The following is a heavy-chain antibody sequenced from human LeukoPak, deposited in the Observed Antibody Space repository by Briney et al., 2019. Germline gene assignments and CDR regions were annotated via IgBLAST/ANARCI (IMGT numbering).Heavy chain of an antibody. Sequence: GGSLRLSCAASGFTFSRSWIHWVRQAPGKGLVWVSCISTDGAKTIYADSVKGRFTISRDNAKNTLFLQMNSLRAEDTAMYYCARISAPGTSGWYFGYWGQGTLVTVSS. D-gene: IGHD6-19*01. CDR3: ARISAPGTSGWYFGY. V-gene: IGHV3-74*01. CDR2: ISTDGAKT. CDR1: GFTFSRSW. J-gene: IGHJ4*02.